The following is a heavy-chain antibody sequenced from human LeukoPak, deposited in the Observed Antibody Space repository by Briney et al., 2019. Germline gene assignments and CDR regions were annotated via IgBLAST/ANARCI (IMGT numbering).Heavy chain of an antibody. J-gene: IGHJ6*02. Sequence: SETLSLTCTVPGGSIYSSGSYWGWIRQPPGKGLEWIGCVYYGGDAYYNPSLKSRVTISADLSKNQFSLSLISVTAADTALYYCARLFSRGWPYYYGLGAWGQGTTVTVSS. CDR1: GGSIYSSGSY. D-gene: IGHD6-19*01. CDR3: ARLFSRGWPYYYGLGA. CDR2: VYYGGDA. V-gene: IGHV4-39*01.